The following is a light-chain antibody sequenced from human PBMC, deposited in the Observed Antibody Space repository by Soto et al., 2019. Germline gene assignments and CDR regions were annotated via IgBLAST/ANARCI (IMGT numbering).Light chain of an antibody. CDR1: QSISSW. V-gene: IGKV1-5*03. J-gene: IGKJ4*01. CDR2: EAS. Sequence: DIQMTQSPSTLSASAGDRVTITCRASQSISSWLAWYQQKPGKAPKLLIHEASSLESGVPSRFSGSGSETEFTLTISSLQPDDFATYYCQQYNSYPLTFGGGTMVEIK. CDR3: QQYNSYPLT.